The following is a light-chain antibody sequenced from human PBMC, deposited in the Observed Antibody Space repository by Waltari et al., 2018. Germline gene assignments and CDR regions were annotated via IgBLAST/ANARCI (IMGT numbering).Light chain of an antibody. CDR2: NNN. V-gene: IGLV1-51*01. Sequence: QSVLTQPPSVSAAPGQTVTISCYGSGSKLGSNYVSWSQHLPRTAPKVLIYNNNERPSGIPDRFSGSTSGTSATLVITGLQTGDEADYYCATWDTSLGDLWVFGGGTRLTVL. CDR3: ATWDTSLGDLWV. CDR1: GSKLGSNY. J-gene: IGLJ3*02.